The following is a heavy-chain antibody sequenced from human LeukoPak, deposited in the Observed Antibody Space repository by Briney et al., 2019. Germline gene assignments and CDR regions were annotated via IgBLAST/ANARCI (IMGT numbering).Heavy chain of an antibody. Sequence: GGSLRLSCAASGFTFNNYAMYWVRQAPGKGLEWVSGVFGSGGSAHYADSVKGRFTISRDNSKNTVYLEINSLRAEDTAIYYCGKTTTGYSSGRYPGWPVDYWGQGILVTVSS. D-gene: IGHD6-19*01. CDR2: VFGSGGSA. V-gene: IGHV3-23*01. CDR3: GKTTTGYSSGRYPGWPVDY. J-gene: IGHJ4*02. CDR1: GFTFNNYA.